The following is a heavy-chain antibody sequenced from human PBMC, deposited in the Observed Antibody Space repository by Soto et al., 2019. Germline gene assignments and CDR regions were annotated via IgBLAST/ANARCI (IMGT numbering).Heavy chain of an antibody. J-gene: IGHJ4*02. CDR1: GFTFSSYA. D-gene: IGHD6-19*01. CDR3: AKPRSSGWYYFDY. CDR2: ISGSGGST. Sequence: WGSLRLSCAASGFTFSSYAMSWVRQAPGKGLEWVSAISGSGGSTYYADSVKGRFTISRDNSKNTLYLQMNSLRAEDTAVYYCAKPRSSGWYYFDYWGQGTLVTVSS. V-gene: IGHV3-23*01.